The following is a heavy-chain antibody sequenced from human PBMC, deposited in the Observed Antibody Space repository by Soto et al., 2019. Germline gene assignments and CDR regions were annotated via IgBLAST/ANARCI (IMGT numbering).Heavy chain of an antibody. J-gene: IGHJ4*02. D-gene: IGHD3-10*01. V-gene: IGHV3-23*01. CDR2: LVGSGGAI. CDR3: AKDISASGSCSDY. Sequence: GGSLRLSCAASGFTFRTYAMSWVRQAPGKGLEWVAGLVGSGGAISCADSVKGRFTISRDNSNNILYLQMYSLRGEDTAVYYCAKDISASGSCSDYWGQGSLVTVSS. CDR1: GFTFRTYA.